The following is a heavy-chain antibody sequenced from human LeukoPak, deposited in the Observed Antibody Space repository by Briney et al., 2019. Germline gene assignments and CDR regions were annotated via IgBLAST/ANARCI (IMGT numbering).Heavy chain of an antibody. Sequence: SETLSLTCTVSGGSISSYSWSWIRQPAGKGLEWIGRIYSTNYNPSLKSRVTISVDTTKNQFSLRLSSVTAADTAVYYCARGESSGWYYFNYWGQGTLVTVSS. D-gene: IGHD6-13*01. CDR1: GGSISSYS. CDR2: IYST. V-gene: IGHV4-4*07. CDR3: ARGESSGWYYFNY. J-gene: IGHJ4*02.